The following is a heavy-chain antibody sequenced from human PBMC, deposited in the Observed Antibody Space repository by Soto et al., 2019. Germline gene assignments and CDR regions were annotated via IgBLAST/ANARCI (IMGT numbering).Heavy chain of an antibody. J-gene: IGHJ6*02. D-gene: IGHD6-19*01. CDR1: GDSVSINSAA. V-gene: IGHV6-1*01. CDR2: TYYRSKWYN. Sequence: PSQTLSLTCAISGDSVSINSAAWNLIRQSPSRGLEWLGRTYYRSKWYNDYAVSVKSRITINPDTSKNQFSLQLNSVTPEDTAVYYCARDILEQWLVYYYYGMDGWGQGTTVTVSS. CDR3: ARDILEQWLVYYYYGMDG.